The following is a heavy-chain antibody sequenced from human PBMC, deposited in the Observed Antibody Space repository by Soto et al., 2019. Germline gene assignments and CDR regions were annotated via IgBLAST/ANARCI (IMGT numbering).Heavy chain of an antibody. V-gene: IGHV4-61*01. J-gene: IGHJ5*02. CDR2: ISYSGST. CDR1: GGSVSSGSYY. CDR3: ARWPNRFDP. Sequence: QVQLQESGPGLVKPSETLSLTCTVSGGSVSSGSYYWSWIRQPPGKGLEWIGYISYSGSTNYNPSPKSRVTISVDTSKDQFSLKLSSVTAADTAVYYCARWPNRFDPWGQGTLVTVSS.